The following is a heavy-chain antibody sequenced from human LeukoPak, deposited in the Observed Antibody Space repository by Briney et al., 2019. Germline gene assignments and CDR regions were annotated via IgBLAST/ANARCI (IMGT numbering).Heavy chain of an antibody. J-gene: IGHJ4*02. V-gene: IGHV5-51*01. CDR1: GYSFTTYW. Sequence: GESLKITCKGSGYSFTTYWIAWVRQMPGKGLEWMGVIYPGDSDTRYSPSFQGQVTLSADKSISTAYLQWSSLKASDTAIYYCARALVGAATLSYWGQGTLVTVSS. CDR3: ARALVGAATLSY. CDR2: IYPGDSDT. D-gene: IGHD1-26*01.